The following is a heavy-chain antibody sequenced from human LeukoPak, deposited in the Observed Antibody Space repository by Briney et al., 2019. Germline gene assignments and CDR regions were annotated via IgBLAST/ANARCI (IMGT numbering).Heavy chain of an antibody. CDR2: IYYSGTT. CDR3: ARLSSVTYCSGGSCSRGGYDY. V-gene: IGHV4-39*01. Sequence: SETLSLTCTVSGGSITSSPYYWGWIRQAPRKALEFIANIYYSGTTAYNPSLKSRVTISVDTPKNQFSLKLTSVTAADTAVYYCARLSSVTYCSGGSCSRGGYDYWGQGTLVTVSS. D-gene: IGHD2-15*01. CDR1: GGSITSSPYY. J-gene: IGHJ4*02.